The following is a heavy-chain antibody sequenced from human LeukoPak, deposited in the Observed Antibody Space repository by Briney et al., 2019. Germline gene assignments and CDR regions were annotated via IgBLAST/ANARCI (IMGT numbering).Heavy chain of an antibody. V-gene: IGHV4-30-2*01. CDR3: ARDLGDFWSLY. CDR1: GGSISSGGYY. CDR2: IYHSGST. D-gene: IGHD3-3*01. Sequence: SQTLSLTCTVSGGSISSGGYYWSWIRQPPGKGLEWIGYIYHSGSTYYNPSLKSRVTISVDRSKNQFSLKLSSVTAADTAVYYCARDLGDFWSLYWGQGTLVTVSS. J-gene: IGHJ4*02.